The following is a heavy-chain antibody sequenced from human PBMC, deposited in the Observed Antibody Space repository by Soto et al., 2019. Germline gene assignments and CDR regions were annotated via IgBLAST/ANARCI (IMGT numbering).Heavy chain of an antibody. V-gene: IGHV1-3*01. Sequence: QAQLVQSGAEVKKPGASVKVSCKASGYSFTDFAMHWVRLASGQRLEWMGWINADKGDTKYSPKFQGRVTITRDTSATTGYMELRSLRSEDTAVYYCARGPLSGVATIWDYANWVDPWGQGSLVTVST. CDR1: GYSFTDFA. D-gene: IGHD5-12*01. J-gene: IGHJ5*02. CDR3: ARGPLSGVATIWDYANWVDP. CDR2: INADKGDT.